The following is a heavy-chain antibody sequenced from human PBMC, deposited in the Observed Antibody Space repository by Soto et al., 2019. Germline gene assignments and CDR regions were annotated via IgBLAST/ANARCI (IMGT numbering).Heavy chain of an antibody. V-gene: IGHV4-31*03. CDR3: ARGIVVVPAAVFDP. J-gene: IGHJ5*02. Sequence: TLSLTCTVSGGSISSGGYYWSWIRQHPGKGLEWIGYIYYSGSTYYNPSLKSRVTISVDTSKNQFSLKLSSVTAADTAVYYCARGIVVVPAAVFDPWGQGTLVTVSS. D-gene: IGHD2-2*01. CDR1: GGSISSGGYY. CDR2: IYYSGST.